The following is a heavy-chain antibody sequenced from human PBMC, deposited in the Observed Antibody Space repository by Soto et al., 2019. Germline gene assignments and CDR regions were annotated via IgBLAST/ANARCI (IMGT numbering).Heavy chain of an antibody. CDR3: ARGPPFARAARPYWFDP. Sequence: QVQLVQSGAEVKKPGASVKVSCKASGYTFTSYDINWVRQATGQGLEWMGWMNPNSGNTGYAQKFQGRVTMTRNTSRSTAYMERSSLRAEDTAGYYCARGPPFARAARPYWFDPWGQGTLVTVSS. D-gene: IGHD6-6*01. V-gene: IGHV1-8*01. J-gene: IGHJ5*02. CDR2: MNPNSGNT. CDR1: GYTFTSYD.